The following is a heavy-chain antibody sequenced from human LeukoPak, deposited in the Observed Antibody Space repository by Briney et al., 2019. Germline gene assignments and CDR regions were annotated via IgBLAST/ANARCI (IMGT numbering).Heavy chain of an antibody. V-gene: IGHV4-59*01. CDR1: GGSFSDYY. CDR2: IYYSGST. CDR3: ARSDWLSGYMDV. Sequence: SETLSLTCAVYGGSFSDYYWSWIRQSPGKGLEWIGYIYYSGSTNYNPSLKSRVTISVDTSKNQFSLKLSSVTAADTAVYYCARSDWLSGYMDVWGKGTTVTISS. D-gene: IGHD3-9*01. J-gene: IGHJ6*03.